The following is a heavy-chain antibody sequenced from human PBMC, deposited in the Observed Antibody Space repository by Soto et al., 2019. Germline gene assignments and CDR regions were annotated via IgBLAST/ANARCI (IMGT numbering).Heavy chain of an antibody. CDR1: GGSISSGDYY. J-gene: IGHJ6*02. CDR3: ARDSYDFLSGYYSDYYYGMDV. CDR2: IYYSGST. D-gene: IGHD3-3*01. V-gene: IGHV4-30-4*01. Sequence: SSETLSLTCTVSGGSISSGDYYWSWIRQPPGKGLEWIGYIYYSGSTYYNPSLKSRVTISVDTSKNQFSLKLSSVTAADTAVYYCARDSYDFLSGYYSDYYYGMDVWGQGTTVTVSS.